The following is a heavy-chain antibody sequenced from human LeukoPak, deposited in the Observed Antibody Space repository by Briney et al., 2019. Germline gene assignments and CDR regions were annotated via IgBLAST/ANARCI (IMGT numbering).Heavy chain of an antibody. CDR3: ARQRYGDYGYNWFDP. V-gene: IGHV4-38-2*01. Sequence: SETLSLTCAVSGYSISSGYYWGWIRRPPGKGLEWIGSIYRSGSTYYNPSLKSRVTISVDTSKNQFSLKLSSVTAADTAVYYCARQRYGDYGYNWFDPWGQGTLVTVSS. J-gene: IGHJ5*02. CDR2: IYRSGST. CDR1: GYSISSGYY. D-gene: IGHD4-17*01.